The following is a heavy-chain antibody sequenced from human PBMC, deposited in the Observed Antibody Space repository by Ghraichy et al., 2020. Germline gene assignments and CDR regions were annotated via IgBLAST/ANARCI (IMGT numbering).Heavy chain of an antibody. D-gene: IGHD5-18*01. Sequence: GSLRLSCAASGFTFDDYGMTWVRQAPGKGLEWVSGINWNGGSTGYADSVKGRFTISRDNAKNSLYLQMNSLRAEDTALYHCARGRGYSYGPPLDYWGQGTLVTVSS. CDR1: GFTFDDYG. CDR3: ARGRGYSYGPPLDY. J-gene: IGHJ4*02. CDR2: INWNGGST. V-gene: IGHV3-20*01.